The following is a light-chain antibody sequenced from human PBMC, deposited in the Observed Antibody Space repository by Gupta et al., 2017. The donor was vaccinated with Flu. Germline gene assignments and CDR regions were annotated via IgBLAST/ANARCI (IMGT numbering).Light chain of an antibody. CDR2: GAS. CDR1: RGVSYY. CDR3: QQYNNWPQT. V-gene: IGKV3-15*01. Sequence: GDRATLSCRASRGVSYYLAWYQQRPGQAPRPLIYGASTMETGAPARFSGSGPGTEFTLTISSLQFEDFAVYHCQQYNNWPQTFGHGTKVDFK. J-gene: IGKJ1*01.